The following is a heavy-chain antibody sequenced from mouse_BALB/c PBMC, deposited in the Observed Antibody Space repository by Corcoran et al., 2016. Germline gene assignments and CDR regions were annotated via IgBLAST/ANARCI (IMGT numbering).Heavy chain of an antibody. CDR3: ARNSPGDS. Sequence: VQLQQWGAGLLKPSETLSLTCAVYGGSFSGHYWNWIRQSPGKGLVWIGETSHSGYTNYNPSLKSRVTISVDTSKNQFSLKLTSVTAADTAVYYCARNSPGDSWGQGTLVTFSS. CDR1: GGSFSGHY. J-gene: IGHJ4*01. CDR2: TSHSGYT. D-gene: IGHD2-12*01. V-gene: IGHV3S1*01.